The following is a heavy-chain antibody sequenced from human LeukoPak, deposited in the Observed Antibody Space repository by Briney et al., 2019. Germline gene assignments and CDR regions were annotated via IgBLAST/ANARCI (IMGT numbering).Heavy chain of an antibody. D-gene: IGHD5-18*01. V-gene: IGHV3-48*02. J-gene: IGHJ4*02. CDR2: ISSSSSSI. CDR3: ARLDTSMVEDY. CDR1: GFTFSSYS. Sequence: PGGSLRLSCAASGFTFSSYSMNWVRQAPGKGLEWVSYISSSSSSIYYADSVKGRFTISRDNAKNSLYLQMNSLRDKDTAVYYCARLDTSMVEDYWGQGTLVTVSS.